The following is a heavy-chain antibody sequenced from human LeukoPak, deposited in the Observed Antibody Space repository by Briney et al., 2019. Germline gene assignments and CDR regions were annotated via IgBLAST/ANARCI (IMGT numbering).Heavy chain of an antibody. CDR1: GFTFDDYA. Sequence: GRSLRLSCAASGFTFDDYAMHWVRQAPGKGLEWVSGISWNSGSIGYADSVKGRFTISRDNAKNSLYLQMNSLRAEDTALYYCAKDIIDYYDSSGYNGAFDIWGQGTMVTVSS. CDR2: ISWNSGSI. D-gene: IGHD3-22*01. J-gene: IGHJ3*02. CDR3: AKDIIDYYDSSGYNGAFDI. V-gene: IGHV3-9*01.